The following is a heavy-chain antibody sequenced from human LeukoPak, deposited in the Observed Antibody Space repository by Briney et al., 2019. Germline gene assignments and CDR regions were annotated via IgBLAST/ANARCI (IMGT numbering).Heavy chain of an antibody. J-gene: IGHJ6*02. D-gene: IGHD4-17*01. CDR1: GYTFSSYD. CDR2: MNPNSGNT. V-gene: IGHV1-8*01. Sequence: GASVKVSCKASGYTFSSYDINWVRQATGQGLEWMGWMNPNSGNTGYAQKFQGRLNMTRNTSIDTAYMELRSLRSDDTAVYYCARDITVTTLRPDYYGMDVWGQGTTVTVSS. CDR3: ARDITVTTLRPDYYGMDV.